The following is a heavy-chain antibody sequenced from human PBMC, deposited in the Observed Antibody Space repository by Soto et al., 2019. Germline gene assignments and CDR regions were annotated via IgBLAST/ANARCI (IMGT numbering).Heavy chain of an antibody. V-gene: IGHV3-33*01. J-gene: IGHJ4*02. Sequence: GGSLRLSCAASGFTFSNYGMHWVRQAPGKGLEWVAVIWSDGSNKYYADSVKGRFTISRDNSKNTLYLQMSSLRAEDTAVYYCARGPYSSSWYSAYWGQGTLVTVSS. CDR1: GFTFSNYG. D-gene: IGHD6-13*01. CDR2: IWSDGSNK. CDR3: ARGPYSSSWYSAY.